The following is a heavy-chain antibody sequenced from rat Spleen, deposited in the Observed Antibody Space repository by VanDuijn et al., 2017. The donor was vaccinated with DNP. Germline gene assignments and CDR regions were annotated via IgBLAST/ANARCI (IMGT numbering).Heavy chain of an antibody. J-gene: IGHJ3*01. CDR2: ISYDGGST. Sequence: EVQLVESGGGLVQPGRSLKLSCAASGFTFRDYAMAWVRQAPKKGLEWVAYISYDGGSTYYLDSVKGRFTISRDNAKSTLYLQMNSLRSEDTATYYCARQDPLLLTLFAYWGQGTLVTVSS. D-gene: IGHD1-1*01. CDR1: GFTFRDYA. V-gene: IGHV5-17*01. CDR3: ARQDPLLLTLFAY.